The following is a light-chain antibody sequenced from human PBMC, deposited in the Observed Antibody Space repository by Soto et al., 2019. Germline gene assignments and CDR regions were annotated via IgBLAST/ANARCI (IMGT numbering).Light chain of an antibody. J-gene: IGKJ4*01. V-gene: IGKV1-39*01. CDR2: AAS. Sequence: IQMTQSPPSLSASVGFIVTITCRASQSISSYLNWYQQKPGKAPKLLIYAASTLQSGVPSRFSGSGSGTDFTLTISSLQPEDFATYYCQQSYSTPLTVGGGTKVDIK. CDR3: QQSYSTPLT. CDR1: QSISSY.